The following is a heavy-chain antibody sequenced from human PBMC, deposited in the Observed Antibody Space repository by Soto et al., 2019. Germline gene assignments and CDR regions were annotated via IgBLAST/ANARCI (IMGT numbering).Heavy chain of an antibody. CDR2: TYYRSKWYA. CDR1: GDSVSRNSAA. J-gene: IGHJ4*02. V-gene: IGHV6-1*01. CDR3: ARYTSSWYLEY. D-gene: IGHD2-15*01. Sequence: SQTLSLTCDISGDSVSRNSAAWNWIRQSPSGGLEWLGRTYYRSKWYADYAVSVRSRITIIPDTSKNQFSLHLNSVTPEDTAVYYCARYTSSWYLEYWGQGTLVTVSS.